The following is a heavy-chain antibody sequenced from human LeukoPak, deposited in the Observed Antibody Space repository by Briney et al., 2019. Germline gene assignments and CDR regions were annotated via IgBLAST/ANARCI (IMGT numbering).Heavy chain of an antibody. CDR1: GCTFTGYY. Sequence: ASVKVSCRASGCTFTGYYMYWVRQAPGQGLEWMGWINPSSGRTNYAQKFQGRVTTTRDTSITTAYMELSRLRSDDTAVYYCARAHVLRSSSRSFQHWGQGTLVTVSS. V-gene: IGHV1-2*02. D-gene: IGHD6-13*01. CDR3: ARAHVLRSSSRSFQH. CDR2: INPSSGRT. J-gene: IGHJ1*01.